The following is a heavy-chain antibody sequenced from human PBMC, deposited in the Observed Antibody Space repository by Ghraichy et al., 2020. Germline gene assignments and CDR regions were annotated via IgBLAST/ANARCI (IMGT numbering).Heavy chain of an antibody. CDR1: GFSLSTSGVG. J-gene: IGHJ3*02. Sequence: SGPTLVKPTQTLTLTCTFSGFSLSTSGVGVGWIRQPPGTALDWLALIYWDDDKRYSPSLKSRLTITKDTSTNQVVLTMTNMDPVDQATYYCAMVQGGGAFDIWGQGTMVTVSS. CDR3: AMVQGGGAFDI. D-gene: IGHD3-10*01. V-gene: IGHV2-5*02. CDR2: IYWDDDK.